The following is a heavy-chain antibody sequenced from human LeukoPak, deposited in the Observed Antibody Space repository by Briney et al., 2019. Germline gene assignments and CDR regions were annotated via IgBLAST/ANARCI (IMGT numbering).Heavy chain of an antibody. J-gene: IGHJ4*02. D-gene: IGHD3-3*01. CDR3: VRDRNYYEALQRSY. CDR1: GFTFSTFA. V-gene: IGHV3-23*01. Sequence: WGSLRLSCAASGFTFSTFAMSWVRQDPGRGLEWVSSITGAGDTTYYPESVKGRFIISRDNSKNTLYLQMNSLRVEDTALYFCVRDRNYYEALQRSYWGQGTLVTVSS. CDR2: ITGAGDTT.